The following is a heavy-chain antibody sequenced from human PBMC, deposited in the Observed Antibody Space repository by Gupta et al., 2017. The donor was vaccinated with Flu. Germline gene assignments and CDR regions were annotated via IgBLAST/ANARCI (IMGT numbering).Heavy chain of an antibody. CDR3: AKGYCSGGRCYFFSDNYGMDV. CDR1: GFSFNNYA. CDR2: ISGSGGNT. Sequence: EVQVLESGGGLVQPGGSLRLSCAASGFSFNNYAMSWVRQAPGKGLEWVSGISGSGGNTHYADSVKGRFTISRDNSKNTLYLQMNSLRAEDTAVYYCAKGYCSGGRCYFFSDNYGMDVWGQGTTVTVSS. J-gene: IGHJ6*02. V-gene: IGHV3-23*01. D-gene: IGHD2-15*01.